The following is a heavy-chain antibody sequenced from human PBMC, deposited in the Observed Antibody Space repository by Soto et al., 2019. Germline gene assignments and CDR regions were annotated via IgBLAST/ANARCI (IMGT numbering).Heavy chain of an antibody. Sequence: ASVKVSCKAPGGTFSSYAISWVRQAPGQGLEWMGGLIPIFGTANYAQKFQGRVTIAADESTSTAYMELSSLRSEDTAVYYCARALPPYYYGMDVWGQGTTVTVSS. V-gene: IGHV1-69*13. CDR2: LIPIFGTA. CDR3: ARALPPYYYGMDV. J-gene: IGHJ6*02. CDR1: GGTFSSYA.